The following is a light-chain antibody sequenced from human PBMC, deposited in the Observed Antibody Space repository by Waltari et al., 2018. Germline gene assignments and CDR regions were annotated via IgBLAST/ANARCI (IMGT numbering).Light chain of an antibody. J-gene: IGKJ2*01. CDR2: DAS. Sequence: RATLSCRASQSVSSTLAWYQQKPGQAPRLLIYDASTRATGIPARFSGSGSGTEFTLTISSLQSEDFAVYYCQQYSNWYTFGQGTKLEIK. V-gene: IGKV3-15*01. CDR3: QQYSNWYT. CDR1: QSVSST.